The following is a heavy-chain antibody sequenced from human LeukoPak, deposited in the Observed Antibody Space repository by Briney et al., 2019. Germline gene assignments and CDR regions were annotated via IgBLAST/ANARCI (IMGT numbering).Heavy chain of an antibody. CDR1: GFTFSSYA. J-gene: IGHJ3*02. D-gene: IGHD5-18*01. CDR3: AKDTGYPDAFDI. Sequence: GGSLRLSCEASGFTFSSYAMSWVRQAPGKGLEWVSAISGSGGSTYYADSVKGRFTISRDNSKNTLYLQMNGLRAEDTAVYYCAKDTGYPDAFDIWGQGTMVTVSS. CDR2: ISGSGGST. V-gene: IGHV3-23*01.